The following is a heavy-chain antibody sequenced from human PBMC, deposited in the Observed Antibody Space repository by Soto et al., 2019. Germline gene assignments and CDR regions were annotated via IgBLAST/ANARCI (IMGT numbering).Heavy chain of an antibody. CDR1: GGSFSGYY. Sequence: SETLSLTCAVYGGSFSGYYWSWIRQPPGKGLEWIGEINHSGSTNYNPSLKSRVTISVDKSKNQFSLKLSSVTAADTAVYYCARGHGSGSYYGSYYYYYYMDVWGKGTTVTVSS. V-gene: IGHV4-34*01. CDR3: ARGHGSGSYYGSYYYYYYMDV. D-gene: IGHD3-10*01. J-gene: IGHJ6*03. CDR2: INHSGST.